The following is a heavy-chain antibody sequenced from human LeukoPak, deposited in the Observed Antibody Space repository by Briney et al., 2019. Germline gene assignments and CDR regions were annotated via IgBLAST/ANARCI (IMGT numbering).Heavy chain of an antibody. Sequence: GGSLRLSCAASGFTFSSYAVSWVRQAPGKGLEWVSVISAGGGSTYYADSVKGRFTIYRDNSKNTLYMQMNSLRAEDTAVYYCAQSSYNYGLPHNWGQGTLVTVSS. D-gene: IGHD5-18*01. CDR2: ISAGGGST. CDR1: GFTFSSYA. CDR3: AQSSYNYGLPHN. J-gene: IGHJ4*02. V-gene: IGHV3-23*01.